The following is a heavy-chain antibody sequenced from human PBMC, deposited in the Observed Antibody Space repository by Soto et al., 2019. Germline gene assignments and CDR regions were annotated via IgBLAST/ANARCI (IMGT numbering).Heavy chain of an antibody. CDR3: ARDPDYGGNSGGSDAFDI. CDR1: GGTFSSYA. CDR2: IIPIFGTA. V-gene: IGHV1-69*13. D-gene: IGHD4-17*01. Sequence: ASVKVSCKASGGTFSSYAISWVRQAPGQGLEWMGGIIPIFGTANYAQKFQGRVTITADESTSTAYMELSSLRSEDTAVYYCARDPDYGGNSGGSDAFDIWGQGTMVTVSS. J-gene: IGHJ3*02.